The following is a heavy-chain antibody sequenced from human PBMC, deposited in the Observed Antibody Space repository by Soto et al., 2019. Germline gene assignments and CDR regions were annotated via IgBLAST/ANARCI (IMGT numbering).Heavy chain of an antibody. V-gene: IGHV1-69*05. D-gene: IGHD4-17*01. Sequence: ASVKVSCTDSGGTISSNAISWVRRAPGQGLEWMGGIIPIFGTANYAQKFQGRVTMTRNTSISTAYMELSSLRSEDTAVYYCARTLYGDNVDYWGQGTLVTVSS. CDR1: GGTISSNA. CDR2: IIPIFGTA. J-gene: IGHJ4*02. CDR3: ARTLYGDNVDY.